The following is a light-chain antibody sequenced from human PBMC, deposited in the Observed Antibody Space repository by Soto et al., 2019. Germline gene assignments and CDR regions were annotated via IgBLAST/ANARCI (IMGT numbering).Light chain of an antibody. CDR1: SSDVGGYNY. CDR2: DVS. CDR3: SSYAGSYKFS. Sequence: QSALTQPRSVSGSPGQSVTISCTGTSSDVGGYNYVSWYQQHPGKAPKVMIYDVSKRPSGVPDRFSGSKSGNTASLTISGLQAEDEADYYCSSYAGSYKFSFGSGTKVTVL. V-gene: IGLV2-11*01. J-gene: IGLJ1*01.